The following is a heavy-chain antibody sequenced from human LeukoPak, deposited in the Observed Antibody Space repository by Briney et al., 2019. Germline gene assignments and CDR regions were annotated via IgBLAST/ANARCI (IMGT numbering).Heavy chain of an antibody. Sequence: PSGTLSLTCTVSGGSINDYFWGWIRQPPGKGLDWIGRIYSVGSPTCSPSLMSRVSISVDSSKNQFSLELTSVTAADTAVYYCARRFRTGGNIHHDAYDVWGQGTVVTVSS. V-gene: IGHV4-4*09. D-gene: IGHD1-14*01. J-gene: IGHJ3*01. CDR2: IYSVGSP. CDR3: ARRFRTGGNIHHDAYDV. CDR1: GGSINDYF.